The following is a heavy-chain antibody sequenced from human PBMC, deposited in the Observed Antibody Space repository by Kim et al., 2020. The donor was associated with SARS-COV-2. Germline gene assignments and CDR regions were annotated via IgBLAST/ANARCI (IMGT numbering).Heavy chain of an antibody. V-gene: IGHV3-21*01. CDR3: ASSLLPRSPGAFDI. J-gene: IGHJ3*02. D-gene: IGHD1-26*01. CDR2: ISSSSSYI. Sequence: GGSLRLSCAASGFTFSSYSMNWVRQAPGKGLEWVSSISSSSSYIYYSDSVKGRFTISRDNAKNSLYLQMNSLRAEDTAVYYCASSLLPRSPGAFDIWGQGTMVTVSS. CDR1: GFTFSSYS.